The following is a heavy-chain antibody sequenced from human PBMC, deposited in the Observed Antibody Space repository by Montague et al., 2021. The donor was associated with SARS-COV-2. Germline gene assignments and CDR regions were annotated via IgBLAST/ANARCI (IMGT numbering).Heavy chain of an antibody. CDR2: IYASGGT. CDR1: GESISGFF. CDR3: ARGVVAALPVVDY. Sequence: SETLSLTCSVSGESISGFFWNWIRQPAGKGLEWIGRIYASGGTDYNPSLESRVTMSVDTSKKQFSLKLNSVTTADTAMYYCARGVVAALPVVDYWGRGTVVTVSS. D-gene: IGHD2-15*01. V-gene: IGHV4-4*07. J-gene: IGHJ4*02.